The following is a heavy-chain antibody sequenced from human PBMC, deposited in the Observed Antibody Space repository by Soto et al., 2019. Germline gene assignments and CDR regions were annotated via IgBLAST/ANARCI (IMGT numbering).Heavy chain of an antibody. Sequence: PGGSLRLSCAASGFTFSSYAMHWVRQAPGKGLEWVAVISYDGSNKYYADSVKGRFTISRDNSKNTLYLQMNSLRAEDTAVYYCARPRGDGYNYYHYGMDVWGQGTTVTV. J-gene: IGHJ6*02. CDR3: ARPRGDGYNYYHYGMDV. V-gene: IGHV3-30-3*01. CDR2: ISYDGSNK. D-gene: IGHD3-10*01. CDR1: GFTFSSYA.